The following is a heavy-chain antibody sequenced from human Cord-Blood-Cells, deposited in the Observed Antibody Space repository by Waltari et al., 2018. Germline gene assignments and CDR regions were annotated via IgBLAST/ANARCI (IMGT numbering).Heavy chain of an antibody. Sequence: QVQLQQWGAGLLKPSETLSLTCAVYGGSFSGYYWGWIRQPPGKGLEWIGEINHSGSTNYNPSLKSRVTISVDTSKNQFSLKLSSVTAADTAVYYCARDGLRYNYYYYYGMDVWGQGTTVTVSS. CDR2: INHSGST. CDR1: GGSFSGYY. CDR3: ARDGLRYNYYYYYGMDV. V-gene: IGHV4-34*01. D-gene: IGHD3-9*01. J-gene: IGHJ6*02.